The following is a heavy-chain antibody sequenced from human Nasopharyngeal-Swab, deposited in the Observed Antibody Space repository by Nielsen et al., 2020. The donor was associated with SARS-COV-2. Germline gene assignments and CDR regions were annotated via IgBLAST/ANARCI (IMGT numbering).Heavy chain of an antibody. D-gene: IGHD3-16*01. CDR2: INHSGST. CDR3: ARDMRYYDYVWGSSHYYYYGMDV. Sequence: SETLSLTCAVYGGSFSGYYWTWIRQPPGKGLEWIGAINHSGSTNYNPSLKSRVTISVDTSKNQFSLKLSSVTAADTAVYYCARDMRYYDYVWGSSHYYYYGMDVWGQGTMVTVSS. CDR1: GGSFSGYY. V-gene: IGHV4-34*01. J-gene: IGHJ6*02.